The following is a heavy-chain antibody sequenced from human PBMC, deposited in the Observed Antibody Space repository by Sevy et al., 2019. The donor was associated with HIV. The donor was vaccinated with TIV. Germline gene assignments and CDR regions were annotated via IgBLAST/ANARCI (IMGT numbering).Heavy chain of an antibody. CDR3: AKWSILELRHFDY. CDR2: ISGSGGST. J-gene: IGHJ4*02. D-gene: IGHD1-7*01. CDR1: GFTFSSYA. Sequence: GGSLRLSCAASGFTFSSYAMSWVRQAPAKGLQWVSAISGSGGSTYYADSVKGRFTISRDNSKNSLYLQMNSLRAEDTAVYYCAKWSILELRHFDYWGQGTLVTVSS. V-gene: IGHV3-23*01.